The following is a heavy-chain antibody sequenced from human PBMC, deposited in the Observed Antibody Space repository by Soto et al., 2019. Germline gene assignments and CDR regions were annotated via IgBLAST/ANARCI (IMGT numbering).Heavy chain of an antibody. CDR1: GGSISSYY. J-gene: IGHJ4*02. CDR2: IYYSGST. Sequence: QAQLQESGPGLVKPSETLSLTCTVSGGSISSYYWSWIRQPPGKGLEWIGYIYYSGSTNYNPSLKSRVTISVDTSKNQFSLKLSSVTAADTAVYYCARDRMFDYWGQGTLVTVSS. V-gene: IGHV4-59*01. CDR3: ARDRMFDY.